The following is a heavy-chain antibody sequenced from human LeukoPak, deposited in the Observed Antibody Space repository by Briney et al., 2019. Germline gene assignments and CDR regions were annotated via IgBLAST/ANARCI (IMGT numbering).Heavy chain of an antibody. Sequence: GGSLRLSCEASGCAFNSYTITWVRQAPGKGLESVSSITSRRSHIYIADSVKGRFNISRDNAKTSLFLQMSSLRVEDTAVYYCARVAQGATTENYFYYYMDVWGKGTTVTVSS. V-gene: IGHV3-21*01. CDR3: ARVAQGATTENYFYYYMDV. D-gene: IGHD4-11*01. J-gene: IGHJ6*03. CDR1: GCAFNSYT. CDR2: ITSRRSHI.